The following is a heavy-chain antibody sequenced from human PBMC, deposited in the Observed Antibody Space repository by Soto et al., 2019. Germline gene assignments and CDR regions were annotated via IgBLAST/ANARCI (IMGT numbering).Heavy chain of an antibody. Sequence: SLTCTVSGVSISSVSISSNYWSWIRQPPGKGPEWIGSIQYNGNTNYSPSLKSRLTTSIDTSKNQFSLHLSSVTAADTAVYYCARIPYSSASFDYWGQGTLVTVSS. CDR1: GVSISSVSISSNY. D-gene: IGHD6-19*01. V-gene: IGHV4-61*01. CDR2: IQYNGNT. J-gene: IGHJ4*02. CDR3: ARIPYSSASFDY.